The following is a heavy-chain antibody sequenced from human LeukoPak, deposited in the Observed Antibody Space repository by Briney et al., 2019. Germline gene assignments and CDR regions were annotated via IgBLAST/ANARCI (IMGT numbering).Heavy chain of an antibody. Sequence: RASVKVSCKASGYTFTNYYIHWVRQAPGQGLEWMGIINPSGGSTSHAQKFQGRVTITRNTSISTAYMELSSLRSEDTAVYYRARAGSIAARRPRAYYMDVWGKGTTVTVSS. J-gene: IGHJ6*03. CDR3: ARAGSIAARRPRAYYMDV. V-gene: IGHV1-46*01. CDR2: INPSGGST. CDR1: GYTFTNYY. D-gene: IGHD6-6*01.